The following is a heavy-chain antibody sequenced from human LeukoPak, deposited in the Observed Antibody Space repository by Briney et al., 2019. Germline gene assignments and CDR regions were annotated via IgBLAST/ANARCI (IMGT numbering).Heavy chain of an antibody. CDR2: ISASGST. CDR3: ARDEVYGELYY. V-gene: IGHV4-4*07. J-gene: IGHJ4*02. D-gene: IGHD3-10*01. CDR1: GEPICSYF. Sequence: PSETLSLTCTISGEPICSYFWSWIRQPAGKGLEWIGRISASGSTYYSPSLKSRVSMSVDKSKDQFSLNLTPLSAADTAIYYCARDEVYGELYYWGQGTLVSVSS.